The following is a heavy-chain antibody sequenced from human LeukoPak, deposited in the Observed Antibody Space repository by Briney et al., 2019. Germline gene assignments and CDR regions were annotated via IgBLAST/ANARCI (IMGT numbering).Heavy chain of an antibody. CDR2: ISGSGGST. CDR1: GFTFSSYA. Sequence: GGSLRLSCAASGFTFSSYAMSWVRQAPGKGLEWVSAISGSGGSTYYADSVKGRFSISRDNSKNTLYLQMNSLRAEDTAVYYCAKVPDRGSYFDYWGQGTLVTVSS. V-gene: IGHV3-23*01. D-gene: IGHD1-26*01. J-gene: IGHJ4*02. CDR3: AKVPDRGSYFDY.